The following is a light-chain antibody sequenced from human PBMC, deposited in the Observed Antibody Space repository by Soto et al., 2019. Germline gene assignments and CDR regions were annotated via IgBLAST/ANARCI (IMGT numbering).Light chain of an antibody. J-gene: IGLJ2*01. CDR3: SSYTSSNTLL. Sequence: QSALTQPASVSGSPGQSITISCTGSSSDVGYYNYVSWYQQHPGKAPKLMIYEVNNRPSGVSDRFSGSKSGNTASLTISGLQAEDEADYYCSSYTSSNTLLFGGGTKLTVL. CDR1: SSDVGYYNY. CDR2: EVN. V-gene: IGLV2-14*01.